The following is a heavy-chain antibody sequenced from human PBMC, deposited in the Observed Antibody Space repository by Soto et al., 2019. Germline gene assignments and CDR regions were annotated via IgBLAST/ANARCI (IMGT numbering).Heavy chain of an antibody. Sequence: GGSLRLSCAASGFTFSSYAMSWVRQAPGKGLEWVSAISGSGGSTYYADSVKGRFTISRDNSKNTLYLQMNSLRAEDTAVYYCEKARDYDFWSGYPYYFAYWGQGTLVTVSS. CDR3: EKARDYDFWSGYPYYFAY. D-gene: IGHD3-3*01. J-gene: IGHJ4*02. CDR1: GFTFSSYA. V-gene: IGHV3-23*01. CDR2: ISGSGGST.